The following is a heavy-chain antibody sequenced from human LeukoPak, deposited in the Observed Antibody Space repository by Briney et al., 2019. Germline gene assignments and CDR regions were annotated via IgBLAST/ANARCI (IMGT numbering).Heavy chain of an antibody. V-gene: IGHV3-7*01. J-gene: IGHJ6*03. D-gene: IGHD4-11*01. CDR2: IKQDGSEK. Sequence: PGGPLRLSCAASGFTFSNAWMSWVRQAPGKALEWVANIKQDGSEKHYVDSVKGRFTISRDNAKNSLYLQMSSLRAEDTAVYYCTRVEETATTAAIIRKYSYYYYYMDVWGKGNTVTVSS. CDR1: GFTFSNAW. CDR3: TRVEETATTAAIIRKYSYYYYYMDV.